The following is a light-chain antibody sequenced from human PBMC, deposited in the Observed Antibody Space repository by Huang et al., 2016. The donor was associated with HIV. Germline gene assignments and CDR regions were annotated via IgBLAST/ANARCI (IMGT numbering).Light chain of an antibody. Sequence: EIVMTQSPATVSVFPGESVTLSCRASQSISSNLAWYQQKPGQAPRLVIYGASTRAPGIPARFIGSGSGTEFNLTISSPQSEDFAVYYCQQYKAWPPWTFGQGTKVEIK. CDR1: QSISSN. V-gene: IGKV3-15*01. CDR2: GAS. J-gene: IGKJ1*01. CDR3: QQYKAWPPWT.